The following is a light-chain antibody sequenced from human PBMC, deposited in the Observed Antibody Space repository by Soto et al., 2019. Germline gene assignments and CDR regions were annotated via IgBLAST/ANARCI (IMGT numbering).Light chain of an antibody. CDR2: DTS. J-gene: IGKJ5*01. Sequence: EIVLTQSPGTLSLSPGERATLSCRASQFLNSYLAWYQQIPGQPPRLLIYDTSNRVTGIPARFSGSRSGTDFTLTISSLEPEDFAVYFCHQRNKFGQGTRLEIK. CDR1: QFLNSY. V-gene: IGKV3-11*01. CDR3: HQRNK.